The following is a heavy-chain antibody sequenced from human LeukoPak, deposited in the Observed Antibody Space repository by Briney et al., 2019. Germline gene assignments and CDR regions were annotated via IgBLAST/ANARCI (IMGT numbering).Heavy chain of an antibody. D-gene: IGHD2-2*01. CDR2: IRYDGSNK. Sequence: PGGSLRLSCAASWVTLTIYGMHWGCQAPGKGLEWVAFIRYDGSNKYYAESVKGRFTISSENSKNTLYLQMNSLRGDEMFVYYSQRQTSCYYYLDHWGQGTLVTVSS. V-gene: IGHV3-30*02. CDR1: WVTLTIYG. J-gene: IGHJ4*02. CDR3: QRQTSCYYYLDH.